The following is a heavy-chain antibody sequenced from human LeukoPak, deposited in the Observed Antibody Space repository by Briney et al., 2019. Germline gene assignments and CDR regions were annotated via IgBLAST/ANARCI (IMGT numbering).Heavy chain of an antibody. D-gene: IGHD3-22*01. Sequence: GGSLRLSCTASGFTFTNAWMTWVRQAPGKGLVWVGRIKSASDGGTTDYAAPVKGRFTISRDDSKNTLHLQMDSLNSEDSAVYYCTTEYYYDSSGSLFYFDYWGQGSLVTVSS. CDR1: GFTFTNAW. J-gene: IGHJ4*02. V-gene: IGHV3-15*01. CDR2: IKSASDGGTT. CDR3: TTEYYYDSSGSLFYFDY.